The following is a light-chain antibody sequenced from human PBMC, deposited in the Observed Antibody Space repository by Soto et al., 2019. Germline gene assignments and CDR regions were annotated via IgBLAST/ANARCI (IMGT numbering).Light chain of an antibody. CDR1: QTVSSAR. Sequence: EIVLTQSPGSLSLSPGERATLSCRASQTVSSARLAWFQQKPGQAPRLLIYVASSRAPGIPDRFSGSGSETDFTLTITSLESEDFAVYSCHQYCSSPWTFGQGTKLEIK. CDR3: HQYCSSPWT. J-gene: IGKJ1*01. CDR2: VAS. V-gene: IGKV3-20*01.